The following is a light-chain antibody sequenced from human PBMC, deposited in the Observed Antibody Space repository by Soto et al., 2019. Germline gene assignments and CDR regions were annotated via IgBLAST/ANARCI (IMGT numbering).Light chain of an antibody. J-gene: IGKJ5*01. CDR2: GAS. CDR1: QSVSSNY. Sequence: EIVLTQSPGTLSLSPGERATLSCRASQSVSSNYLAWYQQKPGQAPRLLIYGASSRATGIPDRFSGSGSGTDFTLTMSRLEPEDFAVYYCQQYGSSPQTFGQGTRLDIK. CDR3: QQYGSSPQT. V-gene: IGKV3-20*01.